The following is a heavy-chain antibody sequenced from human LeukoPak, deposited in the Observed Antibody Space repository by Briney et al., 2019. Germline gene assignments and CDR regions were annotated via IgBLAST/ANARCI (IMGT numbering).Heavy chain of an antibody. V-gene: IGHV4-59*01. CDR3: ARGSRELYYFDY. CDR1: GGSFSGYY. Sequence: PSETLSLTCAVYGGSFSGYYWSWIRQPPGKGLEWIGYIYYSGSTKYNPSLKSRVTISVDASKTQFSLKLNSVTAADTDVYYCARGSRELYYFDYWGQGTLVTVSS. D-gene: IGHD1-7*01. J-gene: IGHJ4*02. CDR2: IYYSGST.